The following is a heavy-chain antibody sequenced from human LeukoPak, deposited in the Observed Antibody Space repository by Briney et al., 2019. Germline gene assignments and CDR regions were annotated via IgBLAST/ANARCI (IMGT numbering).Heavy chain of an antibody. V-gene: IGHV3-30*02. D-gene: IGHD2-2*01. CDR1: GFTFSSYG. J-gene: IGHJ4*02. CDR3: AKDGDCSSTSCPGY. Sequence: GSLRLSCAASGFTFSSYGMHWVRQAPGKGLEWVAFIRYDGSNKYYADSVKGQFTISRDNSKNTLYLQMNSLRAEDTAVYYCAKDGDCSSTSCPGYWGQGTLVTVSS. CDR2: IRYDGSNK.